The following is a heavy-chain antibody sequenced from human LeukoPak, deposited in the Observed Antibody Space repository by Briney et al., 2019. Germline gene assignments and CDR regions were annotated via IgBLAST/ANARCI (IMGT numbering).Heavy chain of an antibody. J-gene: IGHJ6*03. Sequence: GGSLRLSCEVSGFTFSDYTMTWVPQAPGKGLEWVSYISTSSSTIYYADSVKGRFTISRDNTKNSLYLQMNSLRAEDTAVYYCARIPSGYTLGYGYYYYYMDVWGKGATVTVSS. D-gene: IGHD5-18*01. CDR3: ARIPSGYTLGYGYYYYYMDV. V-gene: IGHV3-48*04. CDR1: GFTFSDYT. CDR2: ISTSSSTI.